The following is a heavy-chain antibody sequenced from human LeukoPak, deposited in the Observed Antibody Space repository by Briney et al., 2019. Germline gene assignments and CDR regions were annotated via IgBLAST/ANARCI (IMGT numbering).Heavy chain of an antibody. CDR2: IWYDGSNK. D-gene: IGHD5-18*01. CDR3: AKDLTRIQLWTKNAFDI. Sequence: GGSLRLSCAASGFTFSSYGMHWVRQAPGKGREWVAVIWYDGSNKYYADSVKGRFTISRDNSKNTLYLQMNSLRAEDTAVYYCAKDLTRIQLWTKNAFDIWGQGTMVTVSS. CDR1: GFTFSSYG. V-gene: IGHV3-33*06. J-gene: IGHJ3*02.